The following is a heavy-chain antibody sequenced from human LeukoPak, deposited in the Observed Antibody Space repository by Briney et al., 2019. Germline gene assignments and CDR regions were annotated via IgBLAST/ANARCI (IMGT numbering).Heavy chain of an antibody. CDR2: IYYSGST. CDR1: GGSISSYY. Sequence: PSETLSLTCTVSGGSISSYYWSWIRQPPGKGLEWIGSIYYSGSTYYNPSLKSRVTISVDTSKNQFSLKLSSVTAADTAVYYCARLTIFGVVWDAFDIWGQGTMVTVSS. CDR3: ARLTIFGVVWDAFDI. J-gene: IGHJ3*02. D-gene: IGHD3-3*01. V-gene: IGHV4-59*05.